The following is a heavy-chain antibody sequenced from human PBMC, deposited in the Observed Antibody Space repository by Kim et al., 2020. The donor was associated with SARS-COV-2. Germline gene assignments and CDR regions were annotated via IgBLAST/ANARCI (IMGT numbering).Heavy chain of an antibody. CDR3: VSAGYSSAWPDAFDI. V-gene: IGHV4-4*07. J-gene: IGHJ3*02. Sequence: SETLSLTCTVSGTSVSSYYWSWIRQPVGKGLEWIGRIYTSESGNYNPSLKSRVTTSVDTSKNQISLRLNSVTAADTAIYYCVSAGYSSAWPDAFDIWGQG. CDR1: GTSVSSYY. D-gene: IGHD6-19*01. CDR2: IYTSESG.